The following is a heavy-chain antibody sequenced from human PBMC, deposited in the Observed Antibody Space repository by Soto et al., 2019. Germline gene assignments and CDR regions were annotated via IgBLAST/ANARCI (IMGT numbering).Heavy chain of an antibody. CDR3: ARDTKSGSYSLDY. CDR1: GFTFSSYA. CDR2: ISSNGGST. V-gene: IGHV3-64*01. Sequence: GGSLRLSCAAPGFTFSSYAMHWVRQAPGKGLEYVSAISSNGGSTYYANSVKGRFTISRDNSKNTLYLQMGSLRAEDMAVYYCARDTKSGSYSLDYWGQGTLVTVSS. D-gene: IGHD1-26*01. J-gene: IGHJ4*02.